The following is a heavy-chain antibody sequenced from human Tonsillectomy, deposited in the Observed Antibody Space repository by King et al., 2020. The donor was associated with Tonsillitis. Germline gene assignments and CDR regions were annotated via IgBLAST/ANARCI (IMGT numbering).Heavy chain of an antibody. CDR3: AKIEVGPDAFDI. D-gene: IGHD3-16*01. CDR1: GFTFSSYA. V-gene: IGHV3-23*03. CDR2: IYSGGSST. J-gene: IGHJ3*02. Sequence: VQLVESGGGLVQPGGSLRLSCAASGFTFSSYAMSWVRQAPGKGLEWVSVIYSGGSSTYYADSVKGRFTISRDNSKNTLYLQMNSLRAEDTAVYYCAKIEVGPDAFDIWGQGTMVTVSS.